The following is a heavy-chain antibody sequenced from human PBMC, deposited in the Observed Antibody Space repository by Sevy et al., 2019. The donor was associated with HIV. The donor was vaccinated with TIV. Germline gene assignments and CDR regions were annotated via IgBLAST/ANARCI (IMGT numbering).Heavy chain of an antibody. J-gene: IGHJ3*01. D-gene: IGHD3-16*02. CDR1: GGSINTIAYY. CDR3: TAIYYCGRHLFHDFAWGSHRYRDAFDL. CDR2: ISYSGSS. V-gene: IGHV4-39*01. Sequence: SETLSLTCTVSGGSINTIAYYWGWVRQPPGKGLEWIGSISYSGSSYYNPSLQSRVTISVDTSKNQFSLNLSPLTAAGTGTAADTAIYYCGRHLFHDFAWGSHRYRDAFDLWGQGTLVTVSS.